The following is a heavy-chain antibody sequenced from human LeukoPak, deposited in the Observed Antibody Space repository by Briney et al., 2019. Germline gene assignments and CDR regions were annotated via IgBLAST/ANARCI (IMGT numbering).Heavy chain of an antibody. CDR3: AKGRSSSIYYFDY. D-gene: IGHD6-13*01. CDR2: ISWDSGSI. CDR1: GFTFDDYA. J-gene: IGHJ4*02. V-gene: IGHV3-9*01. Sequence: GRSLRLSCAASGFTFDDYAMHGVRQAPRKGLEWVSGISWDSGSIGYAGSVKGRFTISRDNAKNSLYLQMNSLRAEDTALYYCAKGRSSSIYYFDYWGQGTLVTVSS.